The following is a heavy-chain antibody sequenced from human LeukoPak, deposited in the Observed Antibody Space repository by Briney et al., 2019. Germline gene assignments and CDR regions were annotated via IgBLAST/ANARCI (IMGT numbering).Heavy chain of an antibody. CDR2: ISGSGGST. CDR1: GFTFDDYA. Sequence: GRSLRLSCAASGFTFDDYAMHWVRQAPGKGLEWVSGISGSGGSTYYADSVKGRFTTSRDNSKNTLYLQMNSLRAEDTAVYYCAKDTAGPLSVNWFDPWGQGTLVTVSS. D-gene: IGHD1-1*01. J-gene: IGHJ5*02. V-gene: IGHV3-23*01. CDR3: AKDTAGPLSVNWFDP.